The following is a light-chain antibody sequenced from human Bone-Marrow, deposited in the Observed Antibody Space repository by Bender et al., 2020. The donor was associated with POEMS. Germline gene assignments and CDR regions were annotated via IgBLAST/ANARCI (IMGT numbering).Light chain of an antibody. CDR3: SSYTRSNTRV. CDR2: DVS. V-gene: IGLV2-14*01. CDR1: SRDIGAYNF. Sequence: QSALTQPASVSGSPGQSITISCTGTSRDIGAYNFVSWYQQHPGKAPKLMIYDVSNRPSGVSNRFSGSKSGNTASLTISGLQAEDEADYYCSSYTRSNTRVFGGGTKLTVL. J-gene: IGLJ3*02.